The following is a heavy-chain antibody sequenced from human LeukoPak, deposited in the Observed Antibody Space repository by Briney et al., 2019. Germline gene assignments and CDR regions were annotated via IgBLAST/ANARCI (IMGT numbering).Heavy chain of an antibody. CDR3: ARAGSYSSYDDWFDP. J-gene: IGHJ5*02. CDR2: IWYDGSNK. V-gene: IGHV3-33*01. CDR1: GFTFSSYG. D-gene: IGHD6-6*01. Sequence: PGGSLRLSCAASGFTFSSYGMHWVRQAPGKGLEWVAVIWYDGSNKYYADSVKGRFTISRDNSKNTLYLQMNSLRAEDTAVYYCARAGSYSSYDDWFDPWGQGTLVTVSS.